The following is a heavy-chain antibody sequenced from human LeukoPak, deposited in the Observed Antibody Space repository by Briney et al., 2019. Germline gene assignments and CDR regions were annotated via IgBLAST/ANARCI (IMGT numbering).Heavy chain of an antibody. Sequence: SETLSLTCTVSGGSISSSSYYWGWIRQPPGKGLEWIGSIYYSGSTYYNPSLKSRVTISVDTSKNQFSLKLSSVTAADTAVYYCARSITKLSYFDYWGQGTLVTVSS. CDR1: GGSISSSSYY. V-gene: IGHV4-39*07. CDR2: IYYSGST. CDR3: ARSITKLSYFDY. J-gene: IGHJ4*02. D-gene: IGHD3-3*01.